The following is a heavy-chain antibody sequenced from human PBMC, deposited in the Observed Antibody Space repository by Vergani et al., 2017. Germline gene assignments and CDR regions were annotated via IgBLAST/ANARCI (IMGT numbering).Heavy chain of an antibody. J-gene: IGHJ5*02. CDR1: GGTFSSYV. CDR3: ARGVLDSKYRHNWFGP. Sequence: QVQLVQARAEVKKPGSSVKVSCKASGGTFSSYVISWVRPALGQGLEGMGWMNPKRGNTADAAKFQGKITMTRDSSTDTAHMEMKSLSSEDTAIYFFARGVLDSKYRHNWFGPWGQGTVVTVSA. CDR2: MNPKRGNT. V-gene: IGHV1-8*02. D-gene: IGHD3/OR15-3a*01.